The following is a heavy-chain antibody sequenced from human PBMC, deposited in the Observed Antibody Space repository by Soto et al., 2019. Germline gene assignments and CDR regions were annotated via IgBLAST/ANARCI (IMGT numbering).Heavy chain of an antibody. Sequence: ASVKVSCKTSGYSSTKYGLHWVRQAPGQRLEWMGWINPGNGDTKYSQKFQGRVTITRDTSATTAYMELSSLRSEDSAVFYCARTDCSSTSCYNYYYYGMDVWGQGTTVTVSS. CDR1: GYSSTKYG. CDR2: INPGNGDT. J-gene: IGHJ6*02. CDR3: ARTDCSSTSCYNYYYYGMDV. D-gene: IGHD2-2*01. V-gene: IGHV1-3*01.